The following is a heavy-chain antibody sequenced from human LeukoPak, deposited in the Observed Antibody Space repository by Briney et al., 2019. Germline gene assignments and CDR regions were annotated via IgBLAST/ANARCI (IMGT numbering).Heavy chain of an antibody. J-gene: IGHJ5*02. CDR2: ISAYNGNT. CDR3: ARVPLQMSAAPRALRRFDP. V-gene: IGHV1-18*01. Sequence: ASVKVSCKASGYTFTSYGISWVRQAPGQGLEWMGWISAYNGNTNYAQKLQGRVTMTTDTSTSTAYMELRSLRSDDTAVYYCARVPLQMSAAPRALRRFDPWGQGTLVTVSS. CDR1: GYTFTSYG. D-gene: IGHD6-25*01.